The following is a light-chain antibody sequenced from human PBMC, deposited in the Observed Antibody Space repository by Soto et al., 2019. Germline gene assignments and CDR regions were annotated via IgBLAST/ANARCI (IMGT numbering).Light chain of an antibody. CDR2: DVS. Sequence: QSALTQPASVSGSPGQSITISCTGTSSDVGGYNFVSWYQQHPGKAPKLMIYDVSYRPSGVSNRFSGSKSGNTASLTISGLQAEDEADYYCSSYTSSSTLVFGTGTRSPS. CDR1: SSDVGGYNF. V-gene: IGLV2-14*01. CDR3: SSYTSSSTLV. J-gene: IGLJ1*01.